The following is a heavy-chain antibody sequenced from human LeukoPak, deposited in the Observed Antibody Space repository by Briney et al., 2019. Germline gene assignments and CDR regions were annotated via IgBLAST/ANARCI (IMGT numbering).Heavy chain of an antibody. J-gene: IGHJ6*02. D-gene: IGHD3-3*01. CDR1: GFTVSSYY. Sequence: PGGSLRLSCAASGFTVSSYYMSWVRQAPGKGLEWVSVVYSGGSTYYADSVKGRFTISRDNSKNTLYLQMNSLRAEDTAVYYCARDRRDLVPPQNYYYGMDVWGQGTTVTVSS. CDR3: ARDRRDLVPPQNYYYGMDV. V-gene: IGHV3-53*01. CDR2: VYSGGST.